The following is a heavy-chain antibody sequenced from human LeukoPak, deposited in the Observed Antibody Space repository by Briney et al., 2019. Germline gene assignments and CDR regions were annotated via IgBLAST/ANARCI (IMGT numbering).Heavy chain of an antibody. V-gene: IGHV3-23*01. D-gene: IGHD4-17*01. J-gene: IGHJ4*02. CDR2: ISGSGGST. CDR1: GFTFSSYA. CDR3: AKGLYGDYVEYFDY. Sequence: GGSLRLSCAASGFTFSSYAMSWVRQAPGKGLEWVSAISGSGGSTYYADSVKGRFTISRDNSKNTLCLQMNSLRAEDTAVYYCAKGLYGDYVEYFDYWGQGTLVTVSS.